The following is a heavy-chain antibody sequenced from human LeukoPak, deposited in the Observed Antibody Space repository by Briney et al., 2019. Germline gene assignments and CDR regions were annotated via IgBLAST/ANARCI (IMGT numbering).Heavy chain of an antibody. J-gene: IGHJ6*02. CDR3: ARDHRITMVRGDTGMDV. Sequence: GGSLRLSCAASGFTFSSYSMNWVRQAPGKGLEWVSSISSSSSYIYYADSVKGRFTISRDNAKNSLYLQMNSLRAEDTAVYYCARDHRITMVRGDTGMDVWGQGTTVTVSS. D-gene: IGHD3-10*01. CDR1: GFTFSSYS. CDR2: ISSSSSYI. V-gene: IGHV3-21*01.